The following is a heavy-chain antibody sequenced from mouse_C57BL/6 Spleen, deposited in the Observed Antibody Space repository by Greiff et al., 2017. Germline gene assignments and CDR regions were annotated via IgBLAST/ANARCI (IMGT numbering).Heavy chain of an antibody. CDR3: TTYDSNLAY. CDR1: GFNIKDDY. J-gene: IGHJ3*01. Sequence: VQLKESGAELVRPGASVKLSCTASGFNIKDDYMHWVKQRPEQGLEWIGWIDPENGDTEYASKFQGKATITANTSSNTAYLQLSSLTSEDTAVCCCTTYDSNLAYWGQGTLVTVSA. D-gene: IGHD2-5*01. V-gene: IGHV14-4*01. CDR2: IDPENGDT.